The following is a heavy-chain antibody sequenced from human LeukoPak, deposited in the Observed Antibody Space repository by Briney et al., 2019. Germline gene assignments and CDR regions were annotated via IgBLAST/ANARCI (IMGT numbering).Heavy chain of an antibody. V-gene: IGHV1-69*13. J-gene: IGHJ4*02. CDR1: GGTFSSYA. CDR3: ASWGSGYPYYFDY. CDR2: IIPIFGTA. Sequence: SVKVSCKASGGTFSSYAISWVRQAPGQGLEWMGGIIPIFGTANYAQKFQGRVTITADESTSTAHMELSSLRSEDTAVYYCASWGSGYPYYFDYWGQGTLVTVSS. D-gene: IGHD3-22*01.